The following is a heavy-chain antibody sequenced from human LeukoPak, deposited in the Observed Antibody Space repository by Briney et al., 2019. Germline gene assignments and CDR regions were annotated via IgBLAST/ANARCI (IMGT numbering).Heavy chain of an antibody. Sequence: PSETLSLTCAVYGGSFSGYYWSWIRQPPGKGLEWIGEINHSGRTNYNPSLKSRVTISVDTSKNQFSLKLSSVTAADTAVYYCASGDQDTAMVSYWGQGTLVTVSS. CDR1: GGSFSGYY. D-gene: IGHD5-18*01. CDR2: INHSGRT. V-gene: IGHV4-34*01. J-gene: IGHJ4*02. CDR3: ASGDQDTAMVSY.